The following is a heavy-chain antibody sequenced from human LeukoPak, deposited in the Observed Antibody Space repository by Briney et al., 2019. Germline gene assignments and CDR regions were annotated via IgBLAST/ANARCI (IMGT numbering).Heavy chain of an antibody. CDR3: TTDRLAAADYYFDY. CDR2: IKSKTDGGTT. CDR1: GFTFSNAW. V-gene: IGHV3-15*01. Sequence: GGSLRLSCAASGFTFSNAWMSWVRQAPGKGLEWVGRIKSKTDGGTTDYAAPVKGRFTISRDDSKNTLYLQMNSLKTEDTAVYYCTTDRLAAADYYFDYWGQGTLVTVPS. J-gene: IGHJ4*02. D-gene: IGHD6-13*01.